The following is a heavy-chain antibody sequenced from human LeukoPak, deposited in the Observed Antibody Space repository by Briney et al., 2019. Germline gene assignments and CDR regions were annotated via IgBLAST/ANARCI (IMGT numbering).Heavy chain of an antibody. CDR1: GFSLSSYS. D-gene: IGHD3-16*02. CDR3: ARFRSPLTWASAFDV. V-gene: IGHV3-21*03. CDR2: ITSTSRQ. Sequence: GGSLRLSCSASGFSLSSYSMNWVRQAPGKGLEWVSCITSTSRQYYADSVKGRFSISKDNAQNSVYLQVNSLRVDDTAVFYCARFRSPLTWASAFDVWGQGTVVTVSS. J-gene: IGHJ3*01.